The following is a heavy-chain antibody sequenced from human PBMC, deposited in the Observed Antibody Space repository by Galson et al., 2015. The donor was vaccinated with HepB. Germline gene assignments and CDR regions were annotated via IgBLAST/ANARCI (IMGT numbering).Heavy chain of an antibody. D-gene: IGHD6-19*01. Sequence: SLRLSCAASGFTFSSYRMHWACQAPGKGLEWVAVISYDGRNRHYPESVKGRFTISRDNSKNTLYLQMNSLRPEDTAVYYCAKEQRQWLVPAGDAFDIWGQGTMVTVSS. CDR2: ISYDGRNR. CDR3: AKEQRQWLVPAGDAFDI. V-gene: IGHV3-30*18. CDR1: GFTFSSYR. J-gene: IGHJ3*02.